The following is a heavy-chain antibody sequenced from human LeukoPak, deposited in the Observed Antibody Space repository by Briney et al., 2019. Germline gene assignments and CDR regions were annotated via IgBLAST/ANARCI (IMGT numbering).Heavy chain of an antibody. Sequence: SGTLSLTCTVSGGSISSYYWSWIRQPPGKGLEWIGYIYDSGSTNYNPSLKSRVTISVDTSKNQFSLKLTSVTAADTAVYYCARGSPGMATAYFDYWGQGILVTVSS. CDR2: IYDSGST. D-gene: IGHD5-24*01. V-gene: IGHV4-59*01. CDR1: GGSISSYY. J-gene: IGHJ4*02. CDR3: ARGSPGMATAYFDY.